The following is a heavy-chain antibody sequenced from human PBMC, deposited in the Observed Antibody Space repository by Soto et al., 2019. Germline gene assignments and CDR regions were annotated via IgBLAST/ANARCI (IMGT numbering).Heavy chain of an antibody. D-gene: IGHD5-12*01. CDR3: AKAQSAGGYGYYYYGMDV. CDR1: GFTFSSYG. Sequence: QVPLVESGGGVVQPGRSLRLSCAASGFTFSSYGMHWVRQAPGKGLEWVAVISYDGSNKYYADSVKGRFTISRDNSKNTLYLQMNSLRAEDTAVYYCAKAQSAGGYGYYYYGMDVWGQGTTVTVSS. CDR2: ISYDGSNK. V-gene: IGHV3-30*18. J-gene: IGHJ6*02.